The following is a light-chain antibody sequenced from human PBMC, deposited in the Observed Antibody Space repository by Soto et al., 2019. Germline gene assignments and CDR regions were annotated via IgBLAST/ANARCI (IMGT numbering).Light chain of an antibody. Sequence: DIQMPQSPSTLSASVGDSVTITCRASQSISSWLAWYQQKPGKAPKLLIYDASSLESGVPSRFSGSGSGTEFTLTISSLQPEDFATYYCKQYNSYRTFGQGTKVDIK. CDR2: DAS. V-gene: IGKV1-5*01. CDR1: QSISSW. CDR3: KQYNSYRT. J-gene: IGKJ1*01.